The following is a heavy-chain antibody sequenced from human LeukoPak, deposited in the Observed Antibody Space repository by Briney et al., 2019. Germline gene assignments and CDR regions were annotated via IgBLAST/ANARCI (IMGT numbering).Heavy chain of an antibody. CDR1: GYTFTSYD. CDR3: ARVRYYGSGSLNYYYYMDV. CDR2: MNPNSGNT. D-gene: IGHD3-10*01. Sequence: ASVKVSCKASGYTFTSYDINWVRQATGQGLEWMGWMNPNSGNTGYAQKFQGRVTITRNTSISTAYMELSSLRSEDTAVYYCARVRYYGSGSLNYYYYMDVWGKGTTVTVSS. V-gene: IGHV1-8*03. J-gene: IGHJ6*03.